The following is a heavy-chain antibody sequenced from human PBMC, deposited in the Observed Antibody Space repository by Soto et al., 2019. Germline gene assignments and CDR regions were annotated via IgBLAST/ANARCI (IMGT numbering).Heavy chain of an antibody. CDR2: NYYSGNT. V-gene: IGHV4-59*01. Sequence: SETRSLTCTVSGGSISSYYWSWIRQPPGKGLEWMGYNYYSGNTNYNPSLKSGVTISVDTSKKQFSLKLSPVTAADTAGYLCGGSRPCNYDKLTGETQIYGMDGCGQATTVTFPS. D-gene: IGHD3-9*01. J-gene: IGHJ6*02. CDR1: GGSISSYY. CDR3: GGSRPCNYDKLTGETQIYGMDG.